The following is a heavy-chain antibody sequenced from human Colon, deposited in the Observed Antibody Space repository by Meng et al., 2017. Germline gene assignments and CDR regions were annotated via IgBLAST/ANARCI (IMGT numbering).Heavy chain of an antibody. Sequence: GESLKISCAAPGFTFSSYEFKWVRQAPGKGLEWISYISDSGSTLRYADSVKGRFTISRDNAKNSLYLQMENLRAEDTAVYYCASGPQYSGSHCHWGQGTLVTVSS. CDR1: GFTFSSYE. V-gene: IGHV3-48*03. CDR2: ISDSGSTL. J-gene: IGHJ1*01. CDR3: ASGPQYSGSHCH. D-gene: IGHD1-26*01.